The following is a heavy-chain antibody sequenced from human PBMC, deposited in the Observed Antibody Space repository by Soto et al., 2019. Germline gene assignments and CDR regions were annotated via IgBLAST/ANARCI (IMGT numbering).Heavy chain of an antibody. CDR1: GYSFTSYW. CDR2: IYPGDSDT. Sequence: PGESLKISCKGSGYSFTSYWIGWVRQMPGKGLEWMGIIYPGDSDTRYSPSFQGQVTISADKSISTAYLQWSSLKASDTAMYYCARHITSYSTFPPDYYYYGMAVWGQGTTVTVSS. V-gene: IGHV5-51*01. CDR3: ARHITSYSTFPPDYYYYGMAV. J-gene: IGHJ6*02. D-gene: IGHD4-4*01.